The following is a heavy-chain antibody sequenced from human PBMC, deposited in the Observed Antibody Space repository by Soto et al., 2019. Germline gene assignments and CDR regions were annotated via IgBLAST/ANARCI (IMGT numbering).Heavy chain of an antibody. Sequence: GESLKISCKGSGYSFTSYWIGWVRQMPGKGLEWMGIIYPGDSDTRYSPSFQGQVTISADKSISTAYLQWSSLKASDTAMYYCATDVYTSAWVRDYWGQGTRVTVSS. CDR1: GYSFTSYW. V-gene: IGHV5-51*01. J-gene: IGHJ4*02. D-gene: IGHD6-19*01. CDR2: IYPGDSDT. CDR3: ATDVYTSAWVRDY.